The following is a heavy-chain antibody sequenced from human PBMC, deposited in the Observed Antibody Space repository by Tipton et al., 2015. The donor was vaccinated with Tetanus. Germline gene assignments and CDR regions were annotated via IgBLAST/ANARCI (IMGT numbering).Heavy chain of an antibody. CDR1: GDSITSSHYY. CDR3: ARGVDRTKNGIE. CDR2: IYFSGST. V-gene: IGHV4-39*02. D-gene: IGHD5-12*01. J-gene: IGHJ4*02. Sequence: TLSLTCTVSGDSITSSHYYWGWVRQPPGKGLEWIGSIYFSGSTYHSPSLKSRVTMSVDTSKNQFSLKLASVTARDTAIYYCARGVDRTKNGIEWGQGTLVTVSS.